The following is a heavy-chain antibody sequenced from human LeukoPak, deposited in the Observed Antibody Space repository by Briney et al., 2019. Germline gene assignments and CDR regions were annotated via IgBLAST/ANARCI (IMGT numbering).Heavy chain of an antibody. J-gene: IGHJ6*02. CDR3: ARELTVSRYGMDV. V-gene: IGHV4-39*01. Sequence: SETLSLTCTVSGGSISSSSYYWGWIRQPPGKGLEWFGSIYYSGSTYYNPSLKSRVTISVDTSKNQFSLKLSSVTAADTAVYYCARELTVSRYGMDVWGQGTTVTVSS. CDR1: GGSISSSSYY. D-gene: IGHD1-7*01. CDR2: IYYSGST.